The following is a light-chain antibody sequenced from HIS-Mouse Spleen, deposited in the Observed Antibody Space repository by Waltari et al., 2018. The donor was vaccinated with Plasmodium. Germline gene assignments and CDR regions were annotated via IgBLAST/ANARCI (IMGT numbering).Light chain of an antibody. CDR1: ALPKKY. J-gene: IGLJ3*02. V-gene: IGLV3-10*01. CDR3: YSTDSSGNHRV. CDR2: EDS. Sequence: SYELTQPPSVSVSPGKTARKTCPGDALPKKYAYWYQQKSGQAPVLVIYEDSKRPTGIPERFSCSSSGTMATLTISGAQVEDEADYYCYSTDSSGNHRVFGGGTKLTVL.